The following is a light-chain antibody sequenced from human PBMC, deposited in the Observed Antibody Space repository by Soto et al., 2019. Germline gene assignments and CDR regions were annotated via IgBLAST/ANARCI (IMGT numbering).Light chain of an antibody. J-gene: IGKJ3*01. CDR2: DAS. CDR3: QKCSSIPYT. CDR1: QTIGKY. Sequence: DIQMTQSPSSLSATVGDRVTITYRARQTIGKYLNWYQPQPWKVPKLRIYDASYLQSGVPSRVSGSESGTDFTLKITDLRPEDVATYYCQKCSSIPYTFGRGTKVDI. V-gene: IGKV1-39*01.